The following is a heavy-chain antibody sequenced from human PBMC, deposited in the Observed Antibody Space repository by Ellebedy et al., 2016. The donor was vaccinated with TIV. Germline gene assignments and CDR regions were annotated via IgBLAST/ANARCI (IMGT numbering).Heavy chain of an antibody. D-gene: IGHD6-19*01. CDR3: ASQWLVPDYYYGMDV. CDR1: GYTFTSYD. V-gene: IGHV1-8*01. CDR2: MNPNSGNT. J-gene: IGHJ6*02. Sequence: ASVKVSCKASGYTFTSYDINWVRQATGQGLEWMGWMNPNSGNTGYAQKFQGRVTMTRNTSTSTAYMELRSLRSDDTAVYYCASQWLVPDYYYGMDVWGQGTTVTVSS.